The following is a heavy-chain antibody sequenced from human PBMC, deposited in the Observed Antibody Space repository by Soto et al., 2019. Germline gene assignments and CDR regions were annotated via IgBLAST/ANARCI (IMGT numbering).Heavy chain of an antibody. V-gene: IGHV4-39*01. Sequence: QLQLQESGPGLVKPSETLSLTCTVSGGSISSSSYYWGWIRQPPGKGLEWIGSIYYSGSTYYNPSLNSRVTISVEKSKKHFSLKLSSVTAADTAVYYCVRHPLAVAGDFDYWGQGTLVTVSS. CDR3: VRHPLAVAGDFDY. D-gene: IGHD6-19*01. CDR2: IYYSGST. J-gene: IGHJ4*02. CDR1: GGSISSSSYY.